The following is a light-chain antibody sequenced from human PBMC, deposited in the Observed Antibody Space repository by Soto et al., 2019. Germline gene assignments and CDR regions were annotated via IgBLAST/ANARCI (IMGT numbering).Light chain of an antibody. Sequence: EIVMRQSPATLSVSPGERATLSCRASQNVGTFLAWYQLKPGQAPRLVIFDASNRAAGIPDRFSGSGSGTDFTLTISGLEPEDFALYYCLQRNNWPPWTFGQGTKVDI. J-gene: IGKJ1*01. CDR1: QNVGTF. CDR2: DAS. CDR3: LQRNNWPPWT. V-gene: IGKV3-11*01.